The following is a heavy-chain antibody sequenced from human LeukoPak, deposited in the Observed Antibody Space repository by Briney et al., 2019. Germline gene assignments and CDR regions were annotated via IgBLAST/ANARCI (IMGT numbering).Heavy chain of an antibody. CDR3: ARDRPTIAAAIQYYFDY. CDR1: GFTFSSYS. V-gene: IGHV3-21*01. CDR2: ISSSSSYI. D-gene: IGHD6-13*01. J-gene: IGHJ4*02. Sequence: PGGSLRLSCAASGFTFSSYSMNWVRQAPGKGLEWVSSISSSSSYIYYADSVKGRFTISRDNAKNSLYLQLNSLRAEDTAVYYCARDRPTIAAAIQYYFDYWGQGTLVTVSS.